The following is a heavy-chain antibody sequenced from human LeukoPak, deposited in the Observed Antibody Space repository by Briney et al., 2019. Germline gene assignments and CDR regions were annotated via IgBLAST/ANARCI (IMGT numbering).Heavy chain of an antibody. Sequence: SVKVSSKASGGTFSSYAISWVRQAPGQGLEWMGRIIPILGIANYAQKFQGRVTITADKSTSTAYMELSSLRSEDTAVYYCARERLDCSSTSCYGGYYGMDVWGQGTTVTVSS. CDR3: ARERLDCSSTSCYGGYYGMDV. J-gene: IGHJ6*02. D-gene: IGHD2-2*01. CDR2: IIPILGIA. CDR1: GGTFSSYA. V-gene: IGHV1-69*04.